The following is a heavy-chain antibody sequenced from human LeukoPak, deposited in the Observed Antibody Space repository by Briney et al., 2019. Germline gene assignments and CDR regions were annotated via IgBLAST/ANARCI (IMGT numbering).Heavy chain of an antibody. J-gene: IGHJ4*02. Sequence: PGGSLRLSCAASGFTFSSYSMNWVRQAPGKGLEWVSSISSSSSYIYYADSVKGRFTISRDNAKNSLYLQMNSLRAEDTAVYYCARDFKGIFGYFDYWGQGTLVTVSS. CDR1: GFTFSSYS. V-gene: IGHV3-21*01. D-gene: IGHD3-3*02. CDR2: ISSSSSYI. CDR3: ARDFKGIFGYFDY.